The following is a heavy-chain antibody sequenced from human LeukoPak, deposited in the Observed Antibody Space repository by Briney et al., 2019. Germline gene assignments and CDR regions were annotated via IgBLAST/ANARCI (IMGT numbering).Heavy chain of an antibody. CDR2: IIPIFGTA. V-gene: IGHV1-69*13. J-gene: IGHJ6*02. CDR1: GGTFSSYA. CDR3: ARGPSSDFCSGYRDYYYYGMDV. Sequence: GASVKVSCTASGGTFSSYAISWVRQAPGQGLEWMGGIIPIFGTANYAQKFQGRVTITADESTSTAYMELSSLRSEDTAVYYCARGPSSDFCSGYRDYYYYGMDVWGQGTTVTVSS. D-gene: IGHD3-3*01.